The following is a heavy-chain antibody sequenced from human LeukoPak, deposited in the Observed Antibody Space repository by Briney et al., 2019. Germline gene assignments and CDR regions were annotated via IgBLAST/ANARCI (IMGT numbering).Heavy chain of an antibody. J-gene: IGHJ5*02. D-gene: IGHD3-9*01. CDR2: IYYSGST. V-gene: IGHV4-39*07. CDR3: ARASAYYDILTGFPWTPHNWFDP. Sequence: SETLCLTCTVSGGSISSSSYYWGWIRQPPGKGLEWIGSIYYSGSTYYNPSLKSRVTISVDTSKNQFSLELSSVTAADTAVYYCARASAYYDILTGFPWTPHNWFDPWGQGTLVTVSS. CDR1: GGSISSSSYY.